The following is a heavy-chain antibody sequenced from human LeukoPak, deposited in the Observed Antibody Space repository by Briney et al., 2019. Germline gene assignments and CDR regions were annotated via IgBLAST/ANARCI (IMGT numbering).Heavy chain of an antibody. D-gene: IGHD3-3*01. J-gene: IGHJ4*02. CDR3: ARDERLLSFLK. V-gene: IGHV3-48*01. Sequence: QSGGSLRLSCAASGFTFSSYNMNWVRQAPGKGLEWVSYISSSSSTIYYADSVKGRFTISRDNAKNSLYLQMNSLRAEDTAIYYCARDERLLSFLKWGQGTLVTVSS. CDR2: ISSSSSTI. CDR1: GFTFSSYN.